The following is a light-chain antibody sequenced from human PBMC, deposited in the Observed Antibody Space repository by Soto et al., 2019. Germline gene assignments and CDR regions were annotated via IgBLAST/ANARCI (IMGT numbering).Light chain of an antibody. CDR1: QSVASN. CDR2: GAS. J-gene: IGKJ1*01. Sequence: EIVMTQSPATLSVSPGDRATLSCRASQSVASNLAWYQQKPGQGPRLLIYGASTRATGVPARFSGSGSGTDFTLTISSLQSEDFAVYYCQQYNNWPPWTFGQGTKADIK. CDR3: QQYNNWPPWT. V-gene: IGKV3-15*01.